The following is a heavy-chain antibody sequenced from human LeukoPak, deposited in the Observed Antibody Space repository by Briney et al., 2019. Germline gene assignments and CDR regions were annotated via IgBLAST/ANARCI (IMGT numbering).Heavy chain of an antibody. Sequence: SETLSLTCTVSGYSISSGYYWGWIRQPPGKGLEWIGSIYHSGSTYYNPSLKSRVTISVDTSKNQFSLKLSSVTAADTAVYYCARATYYYDSSGYGFDYWGQGTLVTVSS. J-gene: IGHJ4*02. CDR2: IYHSGST. D-gene: IGHD3-22*01. V-gene: IGHV4-38-2*02. CDR1: GYSISSGYY. CDR3: ARATYYYDSSGYGFDY.